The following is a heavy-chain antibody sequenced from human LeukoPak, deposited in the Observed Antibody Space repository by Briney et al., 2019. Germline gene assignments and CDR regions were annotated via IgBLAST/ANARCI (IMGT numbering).Heavy chain of an antibody. CDR2: ITGSGAST. Sequence: GGSLRLSCAASGVTFSNYAMTWVRQGPGKGLEWVSTITGSGASTYYADSVNGRFTTSRDNFTNTLYVQMNSLTAEDTAVYFCAKHLGDASHYAMDVWGQGTTVTVSS. CDR3: AKHLGDASHYAMDV. CDR1: GVTFSNYA. J-gene: IGHJ6*02. V-gene: IGHV3-23*01. D-gene: IGHD3-16*01.